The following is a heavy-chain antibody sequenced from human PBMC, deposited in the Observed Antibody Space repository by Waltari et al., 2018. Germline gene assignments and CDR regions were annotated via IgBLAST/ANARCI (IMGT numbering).Heavy chain of an antibody. V-gene: IGHV4-38-2*01. D-gene: IGHD6-19*01. CDR1: GYSISSGYY. Sequence: QVQLQESGPGLVKPSETLSLTCAVSGYSISSGYYWGWIQQPPGKGLEWIGSIYHSGSTYYNPSLKSRVTISVDTSKNQFSLKLSSVTAADTAVYYCARVGSSSGWYHASYFDYWGQGTLVTVSS. J-gene: IGHJ4*02. CDR2: IYHSGST. CDR3: ARVGSSSGWYHASYFDY.